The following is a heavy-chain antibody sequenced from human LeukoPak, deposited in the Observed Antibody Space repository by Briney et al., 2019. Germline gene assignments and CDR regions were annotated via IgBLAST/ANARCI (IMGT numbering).Heavy chain of an antibody. CDR3: ARGDIVVVPAETHDAFDI. J-gene: IGHJ3*02. Sequence: SETLPLTCTVSGGSISSSSYYWGWIRQPPGKGLEWIGSIYYSGSTYYNPSLKSRVTISVDTSKNQFSLKLSSVTAADTAVYYCARGDIVVVPAETHDAFDIWGQGTMVTVSS. CDR2: IYYSGST. CDR1: GGSISSSSYY. V-gene: IGHV4-39*07. D-gene: IGHD2-2*01.